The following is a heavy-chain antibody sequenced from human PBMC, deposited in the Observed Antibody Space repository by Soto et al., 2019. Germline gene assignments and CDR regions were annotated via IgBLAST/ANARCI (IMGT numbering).Heavy chain of an antibody. CDR1: GGSFSGYY. CDR2: INHSGST. V-gene: IGHV4-34*01. J-gene: IGHJ6*02. Sequence: QVQLQQWGAGLLKPSETLSLTCAVYGGSFSGYYWSWIRQPPGKGLEWIGEINHSGSTNYNPSLKSRVTISVDTSKKQFSLKLSSVTAADTAVYYCARGRAVTTSLYYYYYGMDVWGQGTTVTVSS. D-gene: IGHD4-17*01. CDR3: ARGRAVTTSLYYYYYGMDV.